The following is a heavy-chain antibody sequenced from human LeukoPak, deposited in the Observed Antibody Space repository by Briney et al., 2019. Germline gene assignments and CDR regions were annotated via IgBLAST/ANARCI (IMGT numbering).Heavy chain of an antibody. Sequence: GASVKVSCKASGYTFTSYDINWVRQATGQGLEWMGWMNPNSGNTDYAQKFQGRVTMTRNTSISTAYMELSSLRSEDTAVYYCARGENNYDFWSGYYYFDYWGQGTLVTVSS. CDR3: ARGENNYDFWSGYYYFDY. D-gene: IGHD3-3*01. J-gene: IGHJ4*02. CDR1: GYTFTSYD. V-gene: IGHV1-8*01. CDR2: MNPNSGNT.